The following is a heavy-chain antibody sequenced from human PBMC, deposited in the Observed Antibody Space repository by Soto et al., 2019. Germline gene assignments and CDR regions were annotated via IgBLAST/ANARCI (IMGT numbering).Heavy chain of an antibody. CDR3: AKDWRRGDGKMNYYYYMDV. V-gene: IGHV3-30*18. D-gene: IGHD3-3*01. Sequence: GGSLRLSCAASGFTFSSYGMHWVRQAPGKGLEWVAVISYDGSNKYYADSVKGRFTISRDNSKNTLYLQMNSLRAEDTAVYYGAKDWRRGDGKMNYYYYMDVWGKGTTVTVSS. J-gene: IGHJ6*03. CDR2: ISYDGSNK. CDR1: GFTFSSYG.